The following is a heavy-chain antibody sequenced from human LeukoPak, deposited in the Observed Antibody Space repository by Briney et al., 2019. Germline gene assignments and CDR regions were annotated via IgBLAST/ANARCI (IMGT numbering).Heavy chain of an antibody. Sequence: GGSLRLSCAASGFTFSSYGMHWVRQAPGKGLEWVAVIWYDRSNQYYADSVKGRFNISRDNSKNTLYLQMNSLRAEDTAVYYCAKDRRPGHLEYYFDYWGQGTLVTVSS. V-gene: IGHV3-33*06. CDR1: GFTFSSYG. J-gene: IGHJ4*02. CDR3: AKDRRPGHLEYYFDY. D-gene: IGHD3-3*01. CDR2: IWYDRSNQ.